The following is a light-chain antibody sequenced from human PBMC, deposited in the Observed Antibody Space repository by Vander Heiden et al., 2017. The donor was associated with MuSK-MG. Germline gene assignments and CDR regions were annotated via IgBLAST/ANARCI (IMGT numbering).Light chain of an antibody. V-gene: IGKV4-1*01. CDR1: QSLLSSSDNQNY. J-gene: IGKJ4*01. Sequence: DLVLTQSPDSMAVALVERATINCKSSQSLLSSSDNQNYLAWSQRKPGQPPKLLIYWASTRDSGVPDRFSGSGSGTDFTLTISSLQAEDVAVYYCHQYDSAPLTFGGGTKVEIK. CDR2: WAS. CDR3: HQYDSAPLT.